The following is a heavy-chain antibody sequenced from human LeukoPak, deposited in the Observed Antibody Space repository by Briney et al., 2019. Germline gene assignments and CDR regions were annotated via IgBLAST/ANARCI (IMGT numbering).Heavy chain of an antibody. CDR2: ISYGGSNK. CDR3: ARDPPSSYYDFWSGYQPNYYYYGMDV. V-gene: IGHV3-30-3*01. CDR1: GFTFSSYA. J-gene: IGHJ6*02. D-gene: IGHD3-3*01. Sequence: PGRSLRLSCAASGFTFSSYAMHWVRQAPGKGLEGVAVISYGGSNKYYADSVRGRFTISRDNSKNTLYLQMNSLRAEDTAVYYCARDPPSSYYDFWSGYQPNYYYYGMDVWGQGTTVTVSS.